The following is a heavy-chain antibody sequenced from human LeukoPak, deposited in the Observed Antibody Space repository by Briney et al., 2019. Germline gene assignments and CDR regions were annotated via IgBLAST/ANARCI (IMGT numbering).Heavy chain of an antibody. Sequence: GGSLRLSCAASGFTFSSYAMSWVRQAPGRGLEWVANIKKDGTEKNYVDSVRGRFTISRDNAQNSLYLQMNNLRAEDTAIYYCEAYGSVWGQGTLVIVSS. V-gene: IGHV3-7*03. D-gene: IGHD3-10*01. CDR3: EAYGSV. CDR2: IKKDGTEK. CDR1: GFTFSSYA. J-gene: IGHJ4*02.